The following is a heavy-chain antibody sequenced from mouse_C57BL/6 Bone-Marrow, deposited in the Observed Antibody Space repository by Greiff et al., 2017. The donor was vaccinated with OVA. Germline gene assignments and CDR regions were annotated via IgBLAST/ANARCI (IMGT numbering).Heavy chain of an antibody. Sequence: QIQLQQSGAELARPGASVKLSCKASGYTFTSYGISWVKQRTGQGLEWIGEIYPRSGNTYYNEKFKGKATLTADKSSSTAYMELRSLTSEDSAVYFCARESHYYGSSGGDYWGQGTTLTVSS. CDR1: GYTFTSYG. CDR3: ARESHYYGSSGGDY. CDR2: IYPRSGNT. J-gene: IGHJ2*01. V-gene: IGHV1-81*01. D-gene: IGHD1-1*01.